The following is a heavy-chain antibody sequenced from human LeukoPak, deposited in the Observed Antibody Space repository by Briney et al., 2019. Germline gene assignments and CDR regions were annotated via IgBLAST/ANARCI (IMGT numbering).Heavy chain of an antibody. CDR3: VKTYSGYDPNNYYFDY. CDR2: ISCNGGST. J-gene: IGHJ4*02. D-gene: IGHD5-12*01. V-gene: IGHV3-64D*06. Sequence: PGGSLRLSCSASGFTFSSYAMHWVRQAPGKGLEYVSAISCNGGSTYYADSVKGRFTISRDNSKNTLYLQMSSLRAEDTAVYYCVKTYSGYDPNNYYFDYWGQGTLVTVSS. CDR1: GFTFSSYA.